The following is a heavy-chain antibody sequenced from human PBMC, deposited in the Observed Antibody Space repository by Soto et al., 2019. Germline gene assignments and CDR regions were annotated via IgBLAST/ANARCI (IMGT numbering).Heavy chain of an antibody. Sequence: EVQLLESGGGLVQPGGSLRLSCAASGFTFSSYAMRWVRQAPGKGLEWVSAISGSGGSTYYADPVKGRFTISRDNSKNTLYLQMNSLRAEDTAVYYCARRGSGSYYDYWGQGTLVTVSS. D-gene: IGHD1-26*01. CDR1: GFTFSSYA. CDR3: ARRGSGSYYDY. V-gene: IGHV3-23*01. CDR2: ISGSGGST. J-gene: IGHJ4*02.